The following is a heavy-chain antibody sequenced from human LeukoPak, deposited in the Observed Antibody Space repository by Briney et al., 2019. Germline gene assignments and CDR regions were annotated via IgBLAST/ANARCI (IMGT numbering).Heavy chain of an antibody. CDR2: IIPIYGTI. Sequence: SVKVSCKASGGTFSSYAISWVRQAPGQGLEWMGGIIPIYGTIHFAENFQGRVTITADESTSTIYMELSSLRSEDTAMYYCARVGDENIRRGELLLRRCYFDYWGQGTLVTVSS. CDR1: GGTFSSYA. J-gene: IGHJ4*02. V-gene: IGHV1-69*13. D-gene: IGHD1-7*01. CDR3: ARVGDENIRRGELLLRRCYFDY.